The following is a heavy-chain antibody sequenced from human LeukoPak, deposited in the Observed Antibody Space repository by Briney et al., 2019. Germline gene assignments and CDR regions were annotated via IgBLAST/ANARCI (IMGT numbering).Heavy chain of an antibody. CDR3: ARGVLQVPAAIVGY. D-gene: IGHD2-2*01. CDR2: MNPNSGNT. CDR1: GYTFTSYD. J-gene: IGHJ4*02. V-gene: IGHV1-8*01. Sequence: ASVKVSCKASGYTFTSYDINWVGRATGQGLEWMGWMNPNSGNTGYAQKFQGRVTMTRNTSISTAYMELSSLRSEDTAVYYCARGVLQVPAAIVGYWGQGTLVTVSS.